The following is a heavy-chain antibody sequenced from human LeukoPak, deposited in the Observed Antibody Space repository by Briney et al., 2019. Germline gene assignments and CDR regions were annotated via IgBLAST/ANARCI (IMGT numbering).Heavy chain of an antibody. D-gene: IGHD5-12*01. CDR3: ARHRYIVATTGYYFDY. J-gene: IGHJ4*02. CDR2: LYYSGST. CDR1: GGSISSSSYY. Sequence: PSETLSLTCTVSGGSISSSSYYWGWIRQPPGKELESIGRLYYSGSTYYNPSLKRRVTISVNTSKNQFSLKLSSVTAADTAVYYCARHRYIVATTGYYFDYWGQGTLVTVSS. V-gene: IGHV4-39*01.